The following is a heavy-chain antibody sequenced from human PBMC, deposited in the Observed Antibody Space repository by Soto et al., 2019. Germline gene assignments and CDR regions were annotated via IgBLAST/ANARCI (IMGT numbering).Heavy chain of an antibody. CDR3: ARFYCSGGSCYPRGLPYYYGMDV. D-gene: IGHD2-15*01. CDR2: INHSGST. CDR1: GGSFSGYY. J-gene: IGHJ6*02. Sequence: SETLSLTCAVYGGSFSGYYWSWIRQPPGKGLEWIGEINHSGSTNYNPSLKSRVTISVDTSKNQFSLKLSSVTAADTAVYYCARFYCSGGSCYPRGLPYYYGMDVWGQGTTVTVSS. V-gene: IGHV4-34*01.